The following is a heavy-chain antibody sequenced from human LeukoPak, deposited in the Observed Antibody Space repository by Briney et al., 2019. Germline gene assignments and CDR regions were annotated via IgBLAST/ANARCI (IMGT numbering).Heavy chain of an antibody. D-gene: IGHD2-2*02. CDR3: ARYCSSTSCYTPFDY. CDR2: IYHSGST. Sequence: SETLSLTCTVSGGSISSGGYYWSWIRQPPGKGLEWIGYIYHSGSTYYNPSLKSRVTISVDRSKNQFSLKLSSVTAADTAVYYCARYCSSTSCYTPFDYWGQGTLVTVSS. J-gene: IGHJ4*02. V-gene: IGHV4-30-2*01. CDR1: GGSISSGGYY.